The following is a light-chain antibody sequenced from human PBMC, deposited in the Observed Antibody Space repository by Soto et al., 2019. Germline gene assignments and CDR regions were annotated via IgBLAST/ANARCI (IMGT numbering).Light chain of an antibody. Sequence: EIVLTQSPATLSLSPGERATLSCRASQSVSSYLAWYQQKPGQAPRLLIYDASNWATGIPARFSGSGSGTDFTLTISSLEPDDFAFYYCQQRSNWPPLTFGGWTKLEIK. CDR3: QQRSNWPPLT. CDR1: QSVSSY. V-gene: IGKV3-11*01. J-gene: IGKJ4*01. CDR2: DAS.